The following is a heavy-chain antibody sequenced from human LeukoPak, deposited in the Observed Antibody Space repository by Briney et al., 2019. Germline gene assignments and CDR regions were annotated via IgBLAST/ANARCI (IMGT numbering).Heavy chain of an antibody. CDR3: VRSIRIPGIAAAGDFDY. J-gene: IGHJ4*02. CDR2: IFYSGNT. Sequence: SETLSLTCTVSGGSISSSSYYWGWIRQPPGKGLEWVASIFYSGNTFYNPSLRSRVTASVDTSKNHFSLKLSSVTAADAAVYYCVRSIRIPGIAAAGDFDYWGRGTLVTVSS. CDR1: GGSISSSSYY. V-gene: IGHV4-39*02. D-gene: IGHD6-13*01.